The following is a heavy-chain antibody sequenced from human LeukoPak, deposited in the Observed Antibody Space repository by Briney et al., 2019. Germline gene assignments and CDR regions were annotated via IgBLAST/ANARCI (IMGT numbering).Heavy chain of an antibody. CDR2: IYYTGYT. CDR1: GGSISTYY. J-gene: IGHJ4*02. D-gene: IGHD6-19*01. V-gene: IGHV4-59*08. CDR3: ARGTWSAGMNMRGYYFDY. Sequence: EASETLSLTCTVSGGSISTYYWTWIRQPPGKGLEWVWCIYYTGYTGYNPSLTSRVTISLDTSKNQFSLRLSSVTAADTAVYYCARGTWSAGMNMRGYYFDYWGQGALVTVSS.